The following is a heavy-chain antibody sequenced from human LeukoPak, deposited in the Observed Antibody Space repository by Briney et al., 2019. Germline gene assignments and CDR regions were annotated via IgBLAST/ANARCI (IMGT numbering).Heavy chain of an antibody. CDR1: GFTVSSKY. D-gene: IGHD2/OR15-2a*01. CDR2: IYTGGST. CDR3: AREGGTFAYYFDD. V-gene: IGHV3-66*02. Sequence: GGSLRLSCAASGFTVSSKYMNWVRQAPGKRLEWVSVIYTGGSTYYADSVKGRFTISRDNSKNTVYLQMNSLKAEDTAMYYCAREGGTFAYYFDDWGQGTLVTVSS. J-gene: IGHJ4*02.